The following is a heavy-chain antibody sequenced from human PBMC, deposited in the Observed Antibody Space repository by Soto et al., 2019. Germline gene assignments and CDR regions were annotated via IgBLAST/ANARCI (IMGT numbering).Heavy chain of an antibody. CDR3: AREGYDSSGYYYPSTWFDY. V-gene: IGHV4-31*03. CDR1: GGSISSDGYY. J-gene: IGHJ4*02. CDR2: IYYSGST. Sequence: PSETLSLTCTVSGGSISSDGYYWRWIRQHPGKGLEWIGYIYYSGSTYYNPSLKSRVTISVDTSKNQFSLKLSSVTAADTAVYYCAREGYDSSGYYYPSTWFDYWGQGTLVTVSS. D-gene: IGHD3-22*01.